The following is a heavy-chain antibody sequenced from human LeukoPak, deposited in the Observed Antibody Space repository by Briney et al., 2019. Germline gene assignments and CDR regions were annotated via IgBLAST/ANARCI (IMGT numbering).Heavy chain of an antibody. Sequence: PGGSLRLSCSASGFTFNRFYLHSVRQAPGKGLEFVSHIRSNGATTYYADSVKGRFTISRDNSKNTLYLQMSSLRADDTAVYYCVKDRSIEAPNNDFFDSWGQGALVTVSS. CDR3: VKDRSIEAPNNDFFDS. V-gene: IGHV3-64D*06. CDR2: IRSNGATT. J-gene: IGHJ4*02. D-gene: IGHD6-6*01. CDR1: GFTFNRFY.